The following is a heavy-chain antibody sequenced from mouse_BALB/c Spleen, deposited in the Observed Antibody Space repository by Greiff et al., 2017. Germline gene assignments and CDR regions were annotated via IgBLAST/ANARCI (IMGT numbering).Heavy chain of an antibody. J-gene: IGHJ4*01. V-gene: IGHV5-4*02. CDR3: ARDHGLDY. D-gene: IGHD2-2*01. Sequence: EVKLQESGGGLVKPGGSLKLSCAASGFTFSDYYMYWVRQTPEKRLEWVATISDGGSYTYYPDSVKGRFTISRDNAKNNLYLQMSSLKSEDTAMYYCARDHGLDYWGQGTSVTVSS. CDR2: ISDGGSYT. CDR1: GFTFSDYY.